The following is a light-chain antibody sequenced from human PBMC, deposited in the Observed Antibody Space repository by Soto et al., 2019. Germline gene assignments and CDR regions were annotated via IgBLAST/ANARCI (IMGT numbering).Light chain of an antibody. V-gene: IGKV3-11*01. CDR3: QQRSNWPGGT. CDR2: DAS. CDR1: QSVSSY. J-gene: IGKJ4*01. Sequence: EIVLTQSPATLSLSPRERATLSCRASQSVSSYLAWYQQQPRQAPRLLIYDASNRATGIPARLSVSGSGTDFTLTISSLEPEDFAVYYCQQRSNWPGGTFGGGTKVEIK.